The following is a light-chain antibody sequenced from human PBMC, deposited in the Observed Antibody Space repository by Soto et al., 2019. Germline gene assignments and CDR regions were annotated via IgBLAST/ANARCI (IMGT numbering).Light chain of an antibody. CDR1: QSVLYSPNNKNY. V-gene: IGKV4-1*01. CDR2: WAS. Sequence: DIVMTQSPDSLAVSLGERATINRKSSQSVLYSPNNKNYLAWYQQKPGQPPKLLIYWASTRESGVPDRFSGSGSGTDFTLTISSLQAEDVAVYYCQQYYSPFLTFGGGTKVEIK. J-gene: IGKJ4*01. CDR3: QQYYSPFLT.